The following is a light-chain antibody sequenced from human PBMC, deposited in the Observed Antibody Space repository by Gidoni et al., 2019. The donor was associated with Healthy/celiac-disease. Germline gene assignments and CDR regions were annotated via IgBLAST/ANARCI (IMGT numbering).Light chain of an antibody. J-gene: IGKJ1*01. V-gene: IGKV4-1*01. CDR1: KSVLYSSNNKNY. Sequence: DIVMTQSPDSLAVSLGERATINCKSSKSVLYSSNNKNYLAWYLQKPGQPPKLLIYWASTRESGVPDRFIGSGSGTDFTLTISSLQAEDVAVYYCQQYYSTPRTFGQGTKVEIK. CDR2: WAS. CDR3: QQYYSTPRT.